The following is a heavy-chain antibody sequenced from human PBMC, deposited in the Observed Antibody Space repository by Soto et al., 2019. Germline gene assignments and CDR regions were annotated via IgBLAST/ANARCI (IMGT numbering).Heavy chain of an antibody. Sequence: GGSLRLSCAASGFTVSSNYMSWVRQAPGKGLEWVSGISGTGRSTFYADSVKDRFTISRDNSKNTVYLQMTSLRAEDTAVYYCAKGNTSGWYFFDYWGQGTLVTVSS. V-gene: IGHV3-23*01. CDR3: AKGNTSGWYFFDY. J-gene: IGHJ4*02. D-gene: IGHD6-19*01. CDR1: GFTVSSNY. CDR2: ISGTGRST.